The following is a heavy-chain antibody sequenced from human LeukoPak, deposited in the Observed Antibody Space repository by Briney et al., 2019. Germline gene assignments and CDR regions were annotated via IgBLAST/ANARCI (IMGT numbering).Heavy chain of an antibody. CDR2: MNPNSGNT. D-gene: IGHD5-18*01. V-gene: IGHV1-8*03. Sequence: ASVKVSCKASGYTFTSFDINWVRQATGQGLEWMGWMNPNSGNTGYAQKFQGRVTITRNTSISTAYMELSSLRSEDTAVYYCARGGGYSYGHPDFDYWGQGTLVTVSS. CDR1: GYTFTSFD. J-gene: IGHJ4*02. CDR3: ARGGGYSYGHPDFDY.